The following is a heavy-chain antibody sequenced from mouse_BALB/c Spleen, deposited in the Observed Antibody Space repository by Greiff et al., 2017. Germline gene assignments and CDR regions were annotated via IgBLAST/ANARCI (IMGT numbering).Heavy chain of an antibody. Sequence: QVQLKQSGAELVKPGASVKLSCKASGYTFTSYYMYWVKQRPGQGLEWIGEINPSNGGTNFNEKFKSKATLTVDKSSSTAYMQLSSLTSEDSAVYYCTREGGYDDSFAYWGQGTLVTVSA. CDR2: INPSNGGT. V-gene: IGHV1S81*02. CDR3: TREGGYDDSFAY. D-gene: IGHD2-2*01. J-gene: IGHJ3*01. CDR1: GYTFTSYY.